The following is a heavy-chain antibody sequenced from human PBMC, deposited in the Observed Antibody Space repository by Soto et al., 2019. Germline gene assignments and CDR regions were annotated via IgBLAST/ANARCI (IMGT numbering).Heavy chain of an antibody. CDR3: ARHRRYCGVPFDT. D-gene: IGHD2-21*01. Sequence: QVQLQESGPGLVKPSGTLSLTCDVFGASITSSNWWSWVRQSPGGGLEWIGEVFHGGSTNYNPSLKSRVTVPVDKSKKQFSLVLTSRTAADAAVYYCARHRRYCGVPFDTWGQGIRVTVSS. CDR1: GASITSSNW. V-gene: IGHV4-4*02. J-gene: IGHJ4*02. CDR2: VFHGGST.